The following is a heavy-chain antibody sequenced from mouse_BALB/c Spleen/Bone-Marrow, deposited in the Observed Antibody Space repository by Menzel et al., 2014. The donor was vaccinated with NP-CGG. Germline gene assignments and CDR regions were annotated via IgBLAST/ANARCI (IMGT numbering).Heavy chain of an antibody. CDR1: GYSFTGYF. V-gene: IGHV1-20*02. CDR3: ARSGYYGSSYFDY. CDR2: INPYNGDT. Sequence: EVKLMESGPELVKPGASVKISCKASGYSFTGYFMNWVMQSHGKSLEWIGRINPYNGDTFYNQKFKGKATLTVDESSSTAHMELRSLASEDSAVYYCARSGYYGSSYFDYWGQGTTLTVSS. D-gene: IGHD1-1*01. J-gene: IGHJ2*01.